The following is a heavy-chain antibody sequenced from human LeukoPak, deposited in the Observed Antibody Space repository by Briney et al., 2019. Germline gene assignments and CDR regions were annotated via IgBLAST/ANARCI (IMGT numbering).Heavy chain of an antibody. CDR1: GGSISSSSYY. V-gene: IGHV4-39*07. J-gene: IGHJ3*02. D-gene: IGHD3-10*01. CDR2: IYYSGST. CDR3: ARSPVRWDAFDI. Sequence: SETLSLTCTVSGGSISSSSYYWGWIRQPPGKGLEWIGSIYYSGSTYYNPSLKSRVTISVDTSKNQFSLKLSSVTAADTAVYYCARSPVRWDAFDIWGQGTMVTVSS.